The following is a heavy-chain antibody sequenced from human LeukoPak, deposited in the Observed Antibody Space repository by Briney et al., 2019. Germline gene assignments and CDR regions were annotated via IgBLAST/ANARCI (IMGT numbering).Heavy chain of an antibody. CDR3: AKGGYSSSPTGWFDP. Sequence: GGSLRLSCAASVFTFSSYGMHWVRQAPGKGLEGVAVISYDGSNKYYADSVKGRFTISRDNSKNTLYLQMNTLRAEDTAVYYCAKGGYSSSPTGWFDPWGQGTLVTVSS. D-gene: IGHD6-13*01. CDR1: VFTFSSYG. CDR2: ISYDGSNK. J-gene: IGHJ5*02. V-gene: IGHV3-30*18.